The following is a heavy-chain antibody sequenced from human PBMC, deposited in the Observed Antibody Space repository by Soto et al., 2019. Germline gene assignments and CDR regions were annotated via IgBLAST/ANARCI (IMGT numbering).Heavy chain of an antibody. V-gene: IGHV3-23*01. CDR3: AKSMWFGRHIRGYFDY. CDR1: GFTFTSYG. CDR2: ISGSGGTT. D-gene: IGHD3-10*01. J-gene: IGHJ4*02. Sequence: EAQLLESGGDLIQPGGSLRLSCAASGFTFTSYGMSWFRQAPGKGLEWVSTISGSGGTTYYADSVKGRFTIPRDNSKNTLYLQMNRLRAEDTVVYYCAKSMWFGRHIRGYFDYWGQGTLVTVSS.